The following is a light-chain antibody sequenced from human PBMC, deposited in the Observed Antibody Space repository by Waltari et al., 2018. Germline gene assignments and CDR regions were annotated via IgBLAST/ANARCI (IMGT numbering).Light chain of an antibody. CDR1: ALPKQY. CDR3: QSADSSGTWV. J-gene: IGLJ3*02. V-gene: IGLV3-25*03. Sequence: SYELTQPPSVSVSPGQTARITCSGDALPKQYAYWYQQKPGQDPVLVIYKDSERPSGIPERFSGSSSGTTVTVTISGVQAEDEADYYCQSADSSGTWVFGGGTKLTVL. CDR2: KDS.